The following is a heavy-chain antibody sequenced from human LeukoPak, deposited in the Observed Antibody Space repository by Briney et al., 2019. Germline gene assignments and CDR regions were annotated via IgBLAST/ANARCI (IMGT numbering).Heavy chain of an antibody. V-gene: IGHV3-30*04. Sequence: GGSLRLSCEGSGYTFSYYFMYWVRQAPGKELEWVAAISDDGTSEHYADSVKGRFTISRDNSKNSLYLQMNRLRTEDTAVYYCARWRGAQSEFEYWGQGTLVTVSS. CDR1: GYTFSYYF. CDR3: ARWRGAQSEFEY. D-gene: IGHD3-16*01. J-gene: IGHJ4*02. CDR2: ISDDGTSE.